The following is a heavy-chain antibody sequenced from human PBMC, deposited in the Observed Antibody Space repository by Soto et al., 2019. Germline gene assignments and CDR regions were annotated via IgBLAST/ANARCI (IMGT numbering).Heavy chain of an antibody. CDR3: ARPKGGYSGSWYEFEY. Sequence: QLQLQESGPGLLKPSETLSLTCTVSGGSISSSSYYWGWIRQPPGKGLEWIGSIYYSGSTYYNHSLTSRVTISGDTSKNQFSVRLGSVTAADTAVYYCARPKGGYSGSWYEFEYWGQGTLVTVSS. CDR1: GGSISSSSYY. V-gene: IGHV4-39*01. D-gene: IGHD6-13*01. CDR2: IYYSGST. J-gene: IGHJ4*02.